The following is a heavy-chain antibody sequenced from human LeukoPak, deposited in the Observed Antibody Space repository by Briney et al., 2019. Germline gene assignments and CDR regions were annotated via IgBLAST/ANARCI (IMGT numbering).Heavy chain of an antibody. CDR3: ARDPGDKQLGPFDY. J-gene: IGHJ4*02. Sequence: GRSLRLSCAASGFTFKSYPMHWIRQTPGKGPEWVAAISFDGSNKYYADSVQGRFTLSRDNSNNILYLQMNSLRGEDMAVYYCARDPGDKQLGPFDYWGQGTLVTVSS. D-gene: IGHD2-21*01. V-gene: IGHV3-30*01. CDR1: GFTFKSYP. CDR2: ISFDGSNK.